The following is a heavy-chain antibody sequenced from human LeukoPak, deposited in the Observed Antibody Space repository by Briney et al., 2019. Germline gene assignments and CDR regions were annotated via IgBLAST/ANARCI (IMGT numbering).Heavy chain of an antibody. J-gene: IGHJ4*02. Sequence: PGVALRLSCAASGVTFSSNGISWVRNAQGKGLEWVSTISRTTGTTYYADSVKGRFTISRDDSKNTVSLQVNSLRAEDTAVYYCAKGSHFANCGQGTLVTVSS. CDR3: AKGSHFAN. CDR2: ISRTTGTT. CDR1: GVTFSSNG. V-gene: IGHV3-23*01.